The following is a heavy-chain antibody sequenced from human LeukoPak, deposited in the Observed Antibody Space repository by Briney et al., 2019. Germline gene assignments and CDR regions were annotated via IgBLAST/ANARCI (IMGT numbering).Heavy chain of an antibody. J-gene: IGHJ4*02. CDR1: GYTFTGYY. CDR2: INPNSGGT. Sequence: GASVKVSCKASGYTFTGYYVHWVRQAPGQGLEWMGWINPNSGGTNYAPKFQGRVTMTRDTSIYTAYMELSKPRSDDTAVYYCARALRSGSYREFDYWGQGALVTVSS. D-gene: IGHD1-26*01. CDR3: ARALRSGSYREFDY. V-gene: IGHV1-2*02.